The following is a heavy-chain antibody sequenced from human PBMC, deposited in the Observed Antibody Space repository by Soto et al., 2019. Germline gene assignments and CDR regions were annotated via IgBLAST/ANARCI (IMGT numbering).Heavy chain of an antibody. Sequence: PGGSLRLSCAASGFTFSDHAMHWVRQAPGKGLEYVAAISGSGEITSYAESVKGRFTISRDNSENTLYLQMNSLRAEDTAVYYCARTCSGGTCSFDYWGQGTLVTVSS. D-gene: IGHD2-15*01. CDR2: ISGSGEIT. CDR3: ARTCSGGTCSFDY. CDR1: GFTFSDHA. J-gene: IGHJ4*02. V-gene: IGHV3-64*02.